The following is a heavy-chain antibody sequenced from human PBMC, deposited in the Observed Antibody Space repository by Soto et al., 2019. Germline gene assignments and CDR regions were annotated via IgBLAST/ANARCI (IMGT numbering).Heavy chain of an antibody. CDR2: INHNGDS. CDR1: GGSFGTSY. J-gene: IGHJ3*02. CDR3: ARVTRFPDAFDI. V-gene: IGHV4-34*01. Sequence: QVHLQQWGAGLLKPSETLSLTCGVYGGSFGTSYWAWIRQSPEKGLEWIGEINHNGDSNYNPSLKMRVTISRDMSENQCSLKLTPVAAADTAVYYCARVTRFPDAFDIWGQGTPVIVSS.